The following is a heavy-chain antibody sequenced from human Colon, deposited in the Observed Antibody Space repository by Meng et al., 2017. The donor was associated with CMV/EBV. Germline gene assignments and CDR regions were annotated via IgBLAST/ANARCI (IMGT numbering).Heavy chain of an antibody. Sequence: LKRVGPALVKPNQTLTLTCSFTGFAHTTTGASVAWVRQAPGKAPELLARINGDDDKSDNPPMKNGIDITKNTTKNQMVLTMIELAPSGTGTFYCSRHGLSRQTDWGQGALVTVSS. CDR3: SRHGLSRQTD. CDR1: GFAHTTTGAS. V-gene: IGHV2-5*02. J-gene: IGHJ4*02. CDR2: INGDDDK. D-gene: IGHD4-17*01.